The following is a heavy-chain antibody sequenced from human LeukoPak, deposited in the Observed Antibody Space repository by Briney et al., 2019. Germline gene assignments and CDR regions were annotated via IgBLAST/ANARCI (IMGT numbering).Heavy chain of an antibody. V-gene: IGHV3-23*01. Sequence: GGSLRLSCAASGFTFSSYAMSWVRQAPGKGLEWVSATSGSGGSTYYADSVKGRFTISRDNSKNTLYLQMNSLRAEDTAVYYCAKDTIAAAGRSNAFDIWGQGTMVTVSS. D-gene: IGHD6-13*01. J-gene: IGHJ3*02. CDR2: TSGSGGST. CDR3: AKDTIAAAGRSNAFDI. CDR1: GFTFSSYA.